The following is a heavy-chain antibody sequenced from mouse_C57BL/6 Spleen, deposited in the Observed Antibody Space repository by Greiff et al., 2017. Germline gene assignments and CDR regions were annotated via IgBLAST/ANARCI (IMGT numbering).Heavy chain of an antibody. CDR2: IYPGNSDT. CDR1: GYTFTSYW. CDR3: TRSGTGPYYFDY. D-gene: IGHD4-1*01. J-gene: IGHJ2*01. Sequence: VQLQQSGTVLARPGASVKMSCKTSGYTFTSYWMHWVKQRPGQGLEWIGAIYPGNSDTSYNQKFKGKAKLTAVTSASTAYMELSSLTNEDSAVYYGTRSGTGPYYFDYWGQGTTLTVSS. V-gene: IGHV1-5*01.